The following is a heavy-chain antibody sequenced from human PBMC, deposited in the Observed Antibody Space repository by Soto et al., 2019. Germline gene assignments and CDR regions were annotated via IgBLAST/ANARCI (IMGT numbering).Heavy chain of an antibody. CDR3: ARGDGLVPAASGSYGMDV. CDR2: ISAYNGNT. V-gene: IGHV1-18*04. CDR1: GYTFTSYG. J-gene: IGHJ6*02. D-gene: IGHD2-2*01. Sequence: QVQLVQSGAEVKKPGASVKVSCKASGYTFTSYGISWVRQAPGQGLERMGWISAYNGNTNYAQKLQGRVTMTTDTSTSTAYRELRSLRSDDTAVYYCARGDGLVPAASGSYGMDVWGQGTTVTVSS.